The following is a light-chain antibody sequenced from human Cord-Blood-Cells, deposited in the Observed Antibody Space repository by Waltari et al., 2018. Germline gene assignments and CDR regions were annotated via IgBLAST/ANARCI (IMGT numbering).Light chain of an antibody. CDR1: QSVSSY. CDR2: DAS. V-gene: IGKV3-11*01. J-gene: IGKJ5*01. Sequence: EIVLTQSPATLSLSPGERATLSCRASQSVSSYLAWYQQKPGQAPRLLIYDASNMATGIPARFSGSGSGTDFTLTISSLEPEDFAVYYCQQRSNLITFGQGTRLEIK. CDR3: QQRSNLIT.